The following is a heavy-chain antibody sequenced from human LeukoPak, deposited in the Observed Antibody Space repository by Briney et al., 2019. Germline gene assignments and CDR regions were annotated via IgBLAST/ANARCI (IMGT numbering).Heavy chain of an antibody. CDR1: GGSISSYY. V-gene: IGHV4-59*01. CDR3: ARDAARSGDAFDI. D-gene: IGHD3-10*01. CDR2: IYYSGST. Sequence: SETLSLTCTVSGGSISSYYWSWIRQPPGKGLEWIGYIYYSGSTNYNPSLKSRVTISVDTSKNQFSLKLGSVTAADTAVYYCARDAARSGDAFDIWGQGTMVTVSS. J-gene: IGHJ3*02.